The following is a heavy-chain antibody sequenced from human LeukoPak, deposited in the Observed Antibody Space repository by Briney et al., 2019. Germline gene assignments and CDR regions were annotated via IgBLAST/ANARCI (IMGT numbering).Heavy chain of an antibody. V-gene: IGHV4-34*01. CDR2: INHSGST. J-gene: IGHJ4*02. CDR3: ARVRLAADY. CDR1: GGSFSGYY. Sequence: SETLSLTCAVYGGSFSGYYWSWIRQPPGKGLEWIEEINHSGSTNYNPSLKSRVTISVDTSKNQFSLKLSSVTAADTAVYYCARVRLAADYWGQGTLVTVSS. D-gene: IGHD4-11*01.